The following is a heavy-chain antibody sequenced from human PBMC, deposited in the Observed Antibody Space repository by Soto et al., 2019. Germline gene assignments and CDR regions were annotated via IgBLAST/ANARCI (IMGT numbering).Heavy chain of an antibody. J-gene: IGHJ4*02. Sequence: EVQLLESGGGLVRPGGSLRLSCAASGFTFTSYAMTWVRQAPGKGLEWVSGISGTGGSTYYADSVKGRFTISRDKSKNTLYLHVNSLRAEDTAVYYCARGYAYSDYDLAYWGQGTLVTVSS. CDR2: ISGTGGST. D-gene: IGHD4-17*01. CDR3: ARGYAYSDYDLAY. CDR1: GFTFTSYA. V-gene: IGHV3-23*01.